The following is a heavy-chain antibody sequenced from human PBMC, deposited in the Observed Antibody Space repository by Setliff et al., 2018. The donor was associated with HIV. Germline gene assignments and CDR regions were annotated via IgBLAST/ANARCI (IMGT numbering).Heavy chain of an antibody. Sequence: SETLSLTCSVSSSISSGGYYWTWIRQPAGKGLEWIGHVSTSGNTNYNPSLRSRITISLDTSKSHFSLKLHSVTAADTAVYYCARIKAFGSGSYPLDFWGQGTPVTVSS. D-gene: IGHD3-10*01. CDR3: ARIKAFGSGSYPLDF. J-gene: IGHJ4*02. V-gene: IGHV4-61*09. CDR2: VSTSGNT. CDR1: SSISSGGYY.